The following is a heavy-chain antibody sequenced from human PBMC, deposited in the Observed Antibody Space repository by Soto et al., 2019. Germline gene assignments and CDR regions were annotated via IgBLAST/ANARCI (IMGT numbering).Heavy chain of an antibody. V-gene: IGHV1-2*02. CDR3: TRNAFYYNSSGYHDGFDI. J-gene: IGHJ3*02. CDR1: GYTFSDYY. CDR2: ISPKSGGT. D-gene: IGHD3-22*01. Sequence: QVQLVQSGAEVQKPGASVKVSCKASGYTFSDYYVHWVRQAPGQGLEWMGWISPKSGGTNYAQKFQCRVTMTRDTSIFTAYMELSRLRSDDTAVYYCTRNAFYYNSSGYHDGFDIWGQGTLVTVSS.